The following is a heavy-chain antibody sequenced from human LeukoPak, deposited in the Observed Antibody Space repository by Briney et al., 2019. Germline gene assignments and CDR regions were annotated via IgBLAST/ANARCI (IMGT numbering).Heavy chain of an antibody. CDR2: INQDGGEK. CDR3: ARDRKQQWRVRGGFDP. D-gene: IGHD6-19*01. CDR1: GFTFSSYW. V-gene: IGHV3-7*01. Sequence: GGSLRLSCAASGFTFSSYWMIWVRQAPGKELEWVANINQDGGEKYYVESVKGRFTISRDNAKNSLYLQMNSLRAEDTAVYYCARDRKQQWRVRGGFDPWGQGTLVTVSS. J-gene: IGHJ5*02.